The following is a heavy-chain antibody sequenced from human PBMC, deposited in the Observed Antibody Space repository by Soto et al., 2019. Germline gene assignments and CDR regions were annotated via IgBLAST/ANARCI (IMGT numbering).Heavy chain of an antibody. CDR1: GFSLSTSGVG. V-gene: IGHV2-5*02. D-gene: IGHD4-17*01. J-gene: IGHJ5*02. CDR3: ARYFYGDYEGNWFDP. Sequence: QITLKESGPTLVKPTQTLTLTCTFSGFSLSTSGVGVGWIRQPPGKALEWLALIYWDDDKRYSPSLKSRLTITKDTSKNQVVLTTTNMDPVDTATYYWARYFYGDYEGNWFDPWGQGTLVTVSS. CDR2: IYWDDDK.